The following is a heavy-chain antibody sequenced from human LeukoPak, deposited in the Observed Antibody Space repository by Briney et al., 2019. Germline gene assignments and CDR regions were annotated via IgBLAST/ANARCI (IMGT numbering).Heavy chain of an antibody. D-gene: IGHD3-10*02. J-gene: IGHJ4*02. V-gene: IGHV3-30*02. CDR2: IRFDGTNQ. CDR1: GFTFSSYG. CDR3: AREDVRKLDC. Sequence: PGGSLRLSCTASGFTFSSYGMHWVRQAPGKGLEWVTLIRFDGTNQYYADSVKGRFAISRDSSKNTVYLQMNSLIAEDTAVYYCAREDVRKLDCWGQGTLVTVSS.